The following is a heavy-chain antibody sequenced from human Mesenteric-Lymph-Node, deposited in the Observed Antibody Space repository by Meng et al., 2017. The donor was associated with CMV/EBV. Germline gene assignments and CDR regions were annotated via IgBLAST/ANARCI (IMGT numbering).Heavy chain of an antibody. Sequence: SETLSLTCTVSGGSVSSGSYYWSWIRQPPGKGLEWTGYIYYSGSTNYNPSLKSRVTISVDTSKNQFSLKLSSVTAADTAVYYCARGSYGGWFDPWGQGTLVTVSS. CDR3: ARGSYGGWFDP. CDR1: GGSVSSGSYY. V-gene: IGHV4-61*01. D-gene: IGHD5-18*01. J-gene: IGHJ5*02. CDR2: IYYSGST.